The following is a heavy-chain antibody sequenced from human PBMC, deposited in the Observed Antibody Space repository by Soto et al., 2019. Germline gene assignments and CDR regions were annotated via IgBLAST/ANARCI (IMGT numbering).Heavy chain of an antibody. J-gene: IGHJ4*02. Sequence: EVPLLESGGDLVQPGGSLRLPCVASGFTFSRCAMSWVRQAPGKGLEWVSAISGSGSNTYYTDSVKGRFTISSDNSKNTLYLQMNSLRVEDTAAYYCAREDPFAAETKEPHFDYWGQGILVTVSS. CDR3: AREDPFAAETKEPHFDY. CDR1: GFTFSRCA. CDR2: ISGSGSNT. D-gene: IGHD4-17*01. V-gene: IGHV3-23*01.